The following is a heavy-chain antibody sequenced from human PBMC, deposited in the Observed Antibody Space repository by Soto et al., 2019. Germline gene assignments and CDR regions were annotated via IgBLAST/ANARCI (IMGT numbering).Heavy chain of an antibody. V-gene: IGHV3-23*01. CDR1: GFTFSSYA. Sequence: EVQLLESGGGLVQPGGSLRLSCAASGFTFSSYAMSWVRQAPGKGLEWVSAISGSGGSTYYADSVKGRFTISRDNSKNTLYLQMNGLRAEDTAVYYCAKDLSVGTYYYYGMDVWGQGTTVTVSS. D-gene: IGHD1-26*01. J-gene: IGHJ6*02. CDR2: ISGSGGST. CDR3: AKDLSVGTYYYYGMDV.